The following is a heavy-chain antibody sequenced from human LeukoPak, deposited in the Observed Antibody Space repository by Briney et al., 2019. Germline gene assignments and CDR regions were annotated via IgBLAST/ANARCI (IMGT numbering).Heavy chain of an antibody. D-gene: IGHD1-1*01. J-gene: IGHJ4*02. V-gene: IGHV4-30-2*01. CDR1: GDSISSGAYY. Sequence: SSQTLSLTCTVSGDSISSGAYYWSWIRQPPGKGLEWIGYFYGSGSASYNPSLKSRVTISVDRPNNQFSLKMSSVTAADTAVYYCVRDVSQRRHFDYWGQGTLVTVSS. CDR3: VRDVSQRRHFDY. CDR2: FYGSGSA.